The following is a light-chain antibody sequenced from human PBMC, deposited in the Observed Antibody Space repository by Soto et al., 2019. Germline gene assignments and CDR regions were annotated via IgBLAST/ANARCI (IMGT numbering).Light chain of an antibody. J-gene: IGLJ1*01. Sequence: QSALTQPASVSGSPGQSITISCTGTNSDVGGYNTVSWYQQHPGKAPKLMIYEVTNRPSGVSDRFSGSRSGNTATLIISGLQAEDEADYSCSSYATSSPYVFGSGTKVTVL. CDR3: SSYATSSPYV. CDR2: EVT. V-gene: IGLV2-14*03. CDR1: NSDVGGYNT.